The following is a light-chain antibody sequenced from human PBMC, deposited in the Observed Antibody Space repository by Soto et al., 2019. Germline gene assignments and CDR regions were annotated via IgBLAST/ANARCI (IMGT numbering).Light chain of an antibody. CDR1: QSVGTY. J-gene: IGKJ3*01. CDR2: DAS. V-gene: IGKV3-11*01. CDR3: QQRSNWPGT. Sequence: EIVLTQSPATLSLSPGERAILSCRASQSVGTYLAWYQQKPGQAPRLLIYDASNRATGIPARFGGSGSGTDFTLTINGLEPEDFAVYYCQQRSNWPGTFGPGTKVDI.